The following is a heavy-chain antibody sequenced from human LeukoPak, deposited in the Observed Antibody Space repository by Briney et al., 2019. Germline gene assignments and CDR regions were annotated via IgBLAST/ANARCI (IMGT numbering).Heavy chain of an antibody. CDR1: GFTFSSYS. V-gene: IGHV3-21*01. CDR3: ARDNGDYVRYYFDY. Sequence: GGSLRLSCAASGFTFSSYSMNWARQAPGKGLEWVSSISSSSSYIYYADSVKGRFTISRDNAKNSLYLQMSSLRAEDTAVYYCARDNGDYVRYYFDYWGQGTLVTVSS. D-gene: IGHD4-17*01. CDR2: ISSSSSYI. J-gene: IGHJ4*02.